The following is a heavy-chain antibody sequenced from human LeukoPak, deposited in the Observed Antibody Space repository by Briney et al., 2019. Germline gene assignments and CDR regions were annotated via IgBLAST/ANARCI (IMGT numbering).Heavy chain of an antibody. CDR3: ARGDHGSGWYRVGPWRPYYFDY. D-gene: IGHD6-19*01. Sequence: SETLSLTCTVSGGSISSGSYYWSWIRQPAGKGLEWIGRIYTSGSTNYNPSLKSRVTASVDTSKNQFSLKLSSVTAADTAVYYCARGDHGSGWYRVGPWRPYYFDYWGQGTLVTVSS. CDR2: IYTSGST. J-gene: IGHJ4*02. CDR1: GGSISSGSYY. V-gene: IGHV4-61*02.